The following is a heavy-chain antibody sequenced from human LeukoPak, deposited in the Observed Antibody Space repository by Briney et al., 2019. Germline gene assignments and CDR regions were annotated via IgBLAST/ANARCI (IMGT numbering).Heavy chain of an antibody. V-gene: IGHV4-4*07. CDR1: GVSISSYY. Sequence: SETLSLTCTVSGVSISSYYWSWIRQPAGKGLEWIGRIYTSGGTNYNPSLKSRVTMSVDTSKNQFSLKLSSVTAADTAVYYCARDSGILTGYYYYYMDVWGKGTTVTVSS. CDR3: ARDSGILTGYYYYYMDV. D-gene: IGHD3-9*01. J-gene: IGHJ6*03. CDR2: IYTSGGT.